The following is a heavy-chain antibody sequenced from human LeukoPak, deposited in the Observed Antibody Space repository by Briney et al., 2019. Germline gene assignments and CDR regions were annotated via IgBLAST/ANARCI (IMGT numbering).Heavy chain of an antibody. J-gene: IGHJ4*02. CDR3: AARPGEVAVPFDY. V-gene: IGHV3-23*01. Sequence: GGSLRFSCAASGFTFSTFAMTWVRQAPGKGLEWVSLISGSGGIIYYADSVNGRFTISRDNSKNTLYLQMHSLRAEDTAVYYCAARPGEVAVPFDYWGQGTLVTVSS. D-gene: IGHD2-15*01. CDR2: ISGSGGII. CDR1: GFTFSTFA.